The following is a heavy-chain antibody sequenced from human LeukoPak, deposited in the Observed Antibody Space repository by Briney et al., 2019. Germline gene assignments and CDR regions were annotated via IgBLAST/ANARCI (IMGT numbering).Heavy chain of an antibody. V-gene: IGHV3-74*01. Sequence: GGSLRLSCAASAFTFSNYWMHWVRQAPGKGLLWVSRINPDGSITSYADSVKGRFTISRDNAKNTLYLQMSSLRAEDTAVYYCAKDFTGWHDYWGQGTLVTVSS. CDR1: AFTFSNYW. D-gene: IGHD6-19*01. CDR3: AKDFTGWHDY. CDR2: INPDGSIT. J-gene: IGHJ4*02.